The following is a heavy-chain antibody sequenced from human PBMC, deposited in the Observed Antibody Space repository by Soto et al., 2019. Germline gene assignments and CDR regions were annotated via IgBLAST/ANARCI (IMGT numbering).Heavy chain of an antibody. D-gene: IGHD6-19*01. CDR2: ISGSGGST. J-gene: IGHJ6*02. CDR1: GFTFSSYA. V-gene: IGHV3-23*01. CDR3: ATSILSGQQWLVRSGGMDV. Sequence: GGSLRLSCAASGFTFSSYAMSWVRQAPGKGLEWVSAISGSGGSTYYADSVKGRFTISSDTSKNTLYLQMNSLRAEDTAVYYCATSILSGQQWLVRSGGMDVWGQGTTVTVSS.